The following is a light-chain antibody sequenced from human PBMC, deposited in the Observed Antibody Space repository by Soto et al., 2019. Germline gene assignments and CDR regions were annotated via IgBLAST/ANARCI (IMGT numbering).Light chain of an antibody. V-gene: IGLV2-23*02. Sequence: QSVLTQPASVSGSPGQSITISCTGTSSDVGSYNLVSWYLQHPGKAPKLIIYEVTKRPSGVSNRFSGSKSGNTASLTISGLQAEDEADYSCCSYAGRSTLVFGGGTKLTVL. CDR1: SSDVGSYNL. CDR2: EVT. CDR3: CSYAGRSTLV. J-gene: IGLJ2*01.